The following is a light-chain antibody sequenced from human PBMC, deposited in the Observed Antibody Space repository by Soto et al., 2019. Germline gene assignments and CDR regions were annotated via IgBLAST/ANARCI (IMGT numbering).Light chain of an antibody. CDR3: AAWDDSLKGWV. V-gene: IGLV1-44*01. Sequence: QSVLTQPPSASGTPGQRVTISCSGSSSNIGSYTVNWYQQFPGTAPKLLFYGDNRRPSGVPDRFSDSKSGTSASLAISGLQSEDEADYYCAAWDDSLKGWVFGGGTKLTVL. J-gene: IGLJ3*02. CDR2: GDN. CDR1: SSNIGSYT.